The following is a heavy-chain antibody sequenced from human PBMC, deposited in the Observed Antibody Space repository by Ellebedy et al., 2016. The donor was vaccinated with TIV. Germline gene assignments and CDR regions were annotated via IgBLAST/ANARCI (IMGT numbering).Heavy chain of an antibody. J-gene: IGHJ4*02. CDR1: GFTFSCCA. CDR3: AKLAGISSWYAEY. Sequence: PGGSLRLSCAASGFTFSCCAMSWVRQTPGKGLEWVSVISNSGETTYADYVKGRFTIARDNSKDTRFLQMKSLRAEDPGVYYCAKLAGISSWYAEYWGQGTLVTVSS. CDR2: ISNSGETT. D-gene: IGHD6-13*01. V-gene: IGHV3-23*01.